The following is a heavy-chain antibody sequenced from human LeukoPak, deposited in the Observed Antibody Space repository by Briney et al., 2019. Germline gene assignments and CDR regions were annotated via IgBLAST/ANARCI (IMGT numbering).Heavy chain of an antibody. V-gene: IGHV4-59*01. D-gene: IGHD1-26*01. CDR1: GGSISSYF. Sequence: SETLSLTCTVSGGSISSYFWSWIRQPPGKGLEYIGYIYYSGSTNYSPSLKSRATISVDTSRNQVSLRLSSVTAADTAVYYCASVRVGASKLAESIENWGQGTLVTVSA. J-gene: IGHJ1*01. CDR2: IYYSGST. CDR3: ASVRVGASKLAESIEN.